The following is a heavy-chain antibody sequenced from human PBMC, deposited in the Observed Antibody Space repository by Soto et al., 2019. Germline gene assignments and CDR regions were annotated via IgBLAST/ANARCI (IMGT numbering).Heavy chain of an antibody. D-gene: IGHD6-13*01. J-gene: IGHJ4*02. V-gene: IGHV1-18*01. CDR2: ISAYNGNT. CDR3: ARSQDSSCWHSEYFDY. Sequence: ASVKVSCKASGYTFTSYGISWVRQAPGQGLEWMGWISAYNGNTNYAQKLQGRVTMTTDTSTSTAYMELRSLRSDDTAVYYCARSQDSSCWHSEYFDYWGQGTLVTVSS. CDR1: GYTFTSYG.